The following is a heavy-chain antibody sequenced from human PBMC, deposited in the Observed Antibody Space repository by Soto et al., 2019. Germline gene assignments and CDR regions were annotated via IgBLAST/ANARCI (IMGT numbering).Heavy chain of an antibody. J-gene: IGHJ4*02. CDR3: ARVKKISSGWYYFDY. CDR1: GGTFSSYA. V-gene: IGHV1-69*01. Sequence: QVQLVQSGAEVKKPGSSVKVSCKASGGTFSSYAISWVRQAPGQGLEWMGGIIPIFGTANYAQKFLGRVTITADESTSTAYMELSSLRSEDMAVYYCARVKKISSGWYYFDYWGQGTLVTVSS. CDR2: IIPIFGTA. D-gene: IGHD6-19*01.